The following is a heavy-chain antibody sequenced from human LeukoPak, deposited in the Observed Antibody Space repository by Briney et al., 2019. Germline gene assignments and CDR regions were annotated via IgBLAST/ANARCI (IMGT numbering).Heavy chain of an antibody. CDR2: ISPSGGSS. V-gene: IGHV1-46*01. CDR1: GYTFTGYF. Sequence: ASVKVSCKASGYTFTGYFMHWVRQAPGQGLEWMGIISPSGGSSSYAQKFQGRVTMTRDKSTSTVYMELSGLRSEDTAVYYCARVSEETGSDYWGQGTLVTVSS. D-gene: IGHD3-10*01. CDR3: ARVSEETGSDY. J-gene: IGHJ4*02.